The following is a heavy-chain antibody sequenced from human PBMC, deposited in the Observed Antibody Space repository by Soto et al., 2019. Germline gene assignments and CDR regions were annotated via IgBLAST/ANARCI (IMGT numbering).Heavy chain of an antibody. V-gene: IGHV2-26*01. CDR3: ARIGQLLVVPDMDV. J-gene: IGHJ6*03. D-gene: IGHD5-18*01. CDR2: IFSNDEK. Sequence: SGPTLVNPTETLALTCTVSGFSLSNARMGVSWIRQPPGKALEWLAHIFSNDEKSYSTSLKSRLTISKDTSKSQVVLSMTNMGPVDTATYYCARIGQLLVVPDMDVWGKGTTVTVSS. CDR1: GFSLSNARMG.